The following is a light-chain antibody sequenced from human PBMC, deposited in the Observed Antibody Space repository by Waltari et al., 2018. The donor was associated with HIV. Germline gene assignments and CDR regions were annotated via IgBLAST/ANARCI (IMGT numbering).Light chain of an antibody. CDR2: LGS. CDR1: QSLLHSTGKNY. V-gene: IGKV2-28*01. J-gene: IGKJ1*01. CDR3: MQALQTPRT. Sequence: DIVMTQSPLSLLVIPGEPASISCRSSQSLLHSTGKNYLDWYLQKPGQSPQLLIYLGSNRASGVPDRFSGSGSGTDVTLKISRVQAEDVGVYYCMQALQTPRTFGQGTKVEIK.